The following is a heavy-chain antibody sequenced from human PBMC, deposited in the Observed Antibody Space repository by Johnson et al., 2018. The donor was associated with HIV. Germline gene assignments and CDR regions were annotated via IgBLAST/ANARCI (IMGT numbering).Heavy chain of an antibody. D-gene: IGHD1-1*01. CDR1: GFTFSSYP. Sequence: VQLVESGGGVVQPGRSLRLSCAASGFTFSSYPMHWVRQAPGKGLEWVSTISGSGGTTYYADSVKGRFTISRDNSKNTLYLQMNSLRAGDTAVYYCARESPGYAFDIWGQGTMVTVSS. J-gene: IGHJ3*02. V-gene: IGHV3-23*04. CDR3: ARESPGYAFDI. CDR2: ISGSGGTT.